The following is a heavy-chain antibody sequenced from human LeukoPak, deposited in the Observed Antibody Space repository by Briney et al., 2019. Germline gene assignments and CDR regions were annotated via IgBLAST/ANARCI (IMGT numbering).Heavy chain of an antibody. V-gene: IGHV4-34*01. Sequence: SETLSLTCAVYGGSFGGYYWSWIRQPPGKGLEWVGEINHSGSTNYNPSLKSRVTISVDTSKNQFSLKLSSVTAADTAVYYCARRGGSYRYYFDYWGQGTLVTVSS. J-gene: IGHJ4*02. D-gene: IGHD1-26*01. CDR1: GGSFGGYY. CDR2: INHSGST. CDR3: ARRGGSYRYYFDY.